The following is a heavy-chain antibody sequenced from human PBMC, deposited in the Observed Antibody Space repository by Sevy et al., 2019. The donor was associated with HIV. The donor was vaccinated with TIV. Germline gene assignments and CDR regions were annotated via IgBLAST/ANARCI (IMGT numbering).Heavy chain of an antibody. CDR3: AGWGGGAFHI. CDR2: MYYSGSH. J-gene: IGHJ3*02. D-gene: IGHD7-27*01. CDR1: GDSISTSGYS. V-gene: IGHV4-30-2*01. Sequence: SETLSLTCGVSGDSISTSGYSRSWIRQPPGKGLEWIGYMYYSGSHFYNPSLQSRVTISFDTSKMQLSLKLTSMTAADTAVYYCAGWGGGAFHIWGQGTMVTVSS.